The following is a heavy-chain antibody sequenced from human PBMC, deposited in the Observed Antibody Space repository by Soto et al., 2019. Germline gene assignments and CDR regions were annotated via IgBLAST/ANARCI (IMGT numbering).Heavy chain of an antibody. V-gene: IGHV1-8*01. CDR1: GYTFTSYD. CDR2: LNPNSGNT. D-gene: IGHD3-16*02. J-gene: IGHJ4*02. CDR3: ARVPYDYIWGSYRAFDY. Sequence: QVQLVQSGAEVKKPGASVKVSCKASGYTFTSYDINWVRQATGQGLEWLGWLNPNSGNTGYAPKFQGKVTMTRNTSISTAYMELSSLRSEDTAVYYCARVPYDYIWGSYRAFDYWGQGTLVTVSS.